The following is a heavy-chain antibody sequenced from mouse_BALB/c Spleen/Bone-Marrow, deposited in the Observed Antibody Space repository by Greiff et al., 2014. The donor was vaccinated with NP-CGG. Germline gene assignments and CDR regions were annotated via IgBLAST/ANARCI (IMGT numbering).Heavy chain of an antibody. CDR2: INPNIGGT. J-gene: IGHJ2*01. V-gene: IGHV1-18*01. CDR3: TRSRYGDC. D-gene: IGHD2-14*01. Sequence: VQLQQSGPELVKPGASVKISCKTSGYTFTDYTMHWVKQSHGKSLEWIGHINPNIGGTNYNQKFKGKATLTLDKSSRTAYMELRSLTSEDSAVYYCTRSRYGDCWGQGTTLTVSS. CDR1: GYTFTDYT.